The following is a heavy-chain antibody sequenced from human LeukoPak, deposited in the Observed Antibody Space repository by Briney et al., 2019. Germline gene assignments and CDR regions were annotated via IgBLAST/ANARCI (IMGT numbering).Heavy chain of an antibody. Sequence: GGSLRLSCAASGVIVNTYYMSWVRQAPGKGLEWVAVIYSGGSTYYADSVKGRVTISIDNSENALYLQMNSLRAEDTAVYYCARVGGCSYGYSVAFDIWGQGTMVTVSS. CDR3: ARVGGCSYGYSVAFDI. D-gene: IGHD5-24*01. V-gene: IGHV3-53*01. J-gene: IGHJ3*02. CDR1: GVIVNTYY. CDR2: IYSGGST.